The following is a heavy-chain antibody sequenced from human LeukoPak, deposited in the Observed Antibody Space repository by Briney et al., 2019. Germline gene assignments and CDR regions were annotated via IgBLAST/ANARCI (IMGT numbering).Heavy chain of an antibody. CDR2: IHPGDSQT. Sequence: GESLKISCKGSGYSFSMYWTGWVRQVPGKGLEWMGIIHPGDSQTAYSPSFQGQVTISADKSINTAYLQWRSLEASDTAMYYCGRIRGYDFWSRGAFDIWSQGTMVTVSS. CDR3: GRIRGYDFWSRGAFDI. D-gene: IGHD3-3*01. CDR1: GYSFSMYW. J-gene: IGHJ3*02. V-gene: IGHV5-51*01.